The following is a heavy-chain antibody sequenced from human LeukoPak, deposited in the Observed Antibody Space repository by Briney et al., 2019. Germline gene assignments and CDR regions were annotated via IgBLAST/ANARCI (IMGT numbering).Heavy chain of an antibody. J-gene: IGHJ5*02. CDR3: ARREWMGACNWFDP. Sequence: PSETLSLTCTVSGGSISSYYWSWIRQPPGKGLELIGYIYYSGSTNYNPSLKSRVTISVDTSKNQFSLKLSSVTAADTAVYYCARREWMGACNWFDPWGQGTLVTVSS. D-gene: IGHD3-3*01. CDR1: GGSISSYY. V-gene: IGHV4-59*01. CDR2: IYYSGST.